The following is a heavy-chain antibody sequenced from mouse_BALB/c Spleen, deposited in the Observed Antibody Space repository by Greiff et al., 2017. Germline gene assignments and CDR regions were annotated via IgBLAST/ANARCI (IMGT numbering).Heavy chain of an antibody. CDR3: ASGSSYYAMDY. D-gene: IGHD1-1*01. J-gene: IGHJ4*01. Sequence: VQLQQSGAELARPGASVKLSCKASGYTFTDYYINWVKQRTGQGLEWIGEIYPGSGNTYYNEKFKGKATLTADKSSSTAYMQLSSLTSEDSAVYFCASGSSYYAMDYWGQGTSDTVTS. CDR2: IYPGSGNT. V-gene: IGHV1-77*01. CDR1: GYTFTDYY.